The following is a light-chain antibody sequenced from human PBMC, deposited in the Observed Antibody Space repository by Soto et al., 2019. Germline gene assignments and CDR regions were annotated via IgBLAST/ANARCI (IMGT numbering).Light chain of an antibody. Sequence: DIQMTQSPSSLSASVGDRVTITCRASQSISSYLHWYQQKPGKAPKLLIYSASSLQSGVPSRFSGSGSGTDFTITICSLQPEDFATYYCQQSYSTPRTFGQGTKVEIK. CDR2: SAS. CDR1: QSISSY. V-gene: IGKV1-39*01. CDR3: QQSYSTPRT. J-gene: IGKJ1*01.